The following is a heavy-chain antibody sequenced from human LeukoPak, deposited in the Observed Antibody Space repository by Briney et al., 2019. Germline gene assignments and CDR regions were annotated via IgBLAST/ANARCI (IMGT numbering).Heavy chain of an antibody. CDR2: INPNSGGT. CDR3: ARDLRKTRIAAAVYFDY. J-gene: IGHJ4*02. V-gene: IGHV1-2*02. CDR1: GYTFTGYY. Sequence: ASVNDSCKASGYTFTGYYMHWVRQAPGQGLEWMGWINPNSGGTNYAQKFQGRVTMTRDTSISTAYMELSRLRSDDTAVYYCARDLRKTRIAAAVYFDYWGQGTLVTVSS. D-gene: IGHD6-13*01.